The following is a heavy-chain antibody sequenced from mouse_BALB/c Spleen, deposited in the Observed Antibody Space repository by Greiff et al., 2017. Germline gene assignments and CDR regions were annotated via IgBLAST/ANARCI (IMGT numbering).Heavy chain of an antibody. J-gene: IGHJ4*01. Sequence: EVQGVESGGGLVQPGGSRKLSCAASGFTFSSFGMHWVRQAPEKGLEWVAYISSGSSTIYYADTVKGRFTISRDNPKNTLFLQMTSLRSEDTAMYYCARSLYRYGGYAMDYWGQGTSVTVSS. D-gene: IGHD2-14*01. CDR2: ISSGSSTI. V-gene: IGHV5-17*02. CDR3: ARSLYRYGGYAMDY. CDR1: GFTFSSFG.